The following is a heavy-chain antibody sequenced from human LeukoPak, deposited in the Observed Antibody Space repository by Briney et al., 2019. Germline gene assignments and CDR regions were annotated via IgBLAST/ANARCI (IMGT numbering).Heavy chain of an antibody. J-gene: IGHJ4*02. CDR2: ISYDGSNK. Sequence: PGGSLRLSCAASGFTFSSYAMHWVRQAPGKGLEWVAVISYDGSNKYYADSVKGRFTISRDNSKNTLYLQMNSLRAEDTAVYYCARGQDMTTVTNPDYWGQGTLVTVS. CDR1: GFTFSSYA. V-gene: IGHV3-30*01. CDR3: ARGQDMTTVTNPDY. D-gene: IGHD4-11*01.